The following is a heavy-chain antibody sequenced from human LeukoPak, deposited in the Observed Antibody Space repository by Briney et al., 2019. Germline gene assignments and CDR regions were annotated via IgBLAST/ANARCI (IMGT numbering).Heavy chain of an antibody. CDR3: ARDRSEGAGPFDY. D-gene: IGHD1-26*01. CDR1: GFTFSDYW. CDR2: INTDGSIT. J-gene: IGHJ4*02. Sequence: GGSLRLSCAASGFTFSDYWIHWVRQAPGKGLVWVSRINTDGSITNYADSVKGRFTVSRDNSKNTLYLQMNSLRAEDTAVYYCARDRSEGAGPFDYWGQGTLVTVSS. V-gene: IGHV3-74*01.